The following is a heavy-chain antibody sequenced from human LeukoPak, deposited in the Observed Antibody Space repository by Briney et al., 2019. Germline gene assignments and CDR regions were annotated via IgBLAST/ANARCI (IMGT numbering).Heavy chain of an antibody. V-gene: IGHV3-30*02. D-gene: IGHD5-24*01. CDR3: ARGPQLTYFYYMDV. CDR2: IRYDGSNK. CDR1: GFTFSSYG. J-gene: IGHJ6*03. Sequence: GGSLRLSCAASGFTFSSYGMHWVRQAPGKGLEWVAFIRYDGSNKYYADSVKGRFTISGDNSKNTLYLQMNSLRAEDTAVYYCARGPQLTYFYYMDVWGKGTTVTVSS.